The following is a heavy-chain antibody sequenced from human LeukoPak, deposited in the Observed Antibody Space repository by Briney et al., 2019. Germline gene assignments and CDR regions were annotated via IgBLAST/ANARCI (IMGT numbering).Heavy chain of an antibody. Sequence: PGGSLRLSCAASGFTFRNLGMHWVRQAPGKGLEWVAFIRYDGSNKYYADSVKGRFTISRDNSKNTLYLQMNSLRAEDTAVYYCAKDFGIYCSSTSCYEGFDYWGQGTLVTVSS. CDR2: IRYDGSNK. V-gene: IGHV3-30*02. J-gene: IGHJ4*02. CDR3: AKDFGIYCSSTSCYEGFDY. D-gene: IGHD2-2*01. CDR1: GFTFRNLG.